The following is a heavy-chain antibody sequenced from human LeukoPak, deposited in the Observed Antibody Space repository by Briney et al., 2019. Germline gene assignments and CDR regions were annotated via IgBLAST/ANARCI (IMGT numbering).Heavy chain of an antibody. CDR3: ARDSSGAAGSRPDY. V-gene: IGHV3-23*01. CDR2: ISGSGVST. D-gene: IGHD3-22*01. CDR1: GFTFNYYA. J-gene: IGHJ4*02. Sequence: GGSLRPSCAVSGFTFNYYAMTWVRQAPGKRLEWVSTISGSGVSTYYADSVKGRFTISRDNSKNTLYLQMNSLRTEDTALYYCARDSSGAAGSRPDYWGQGTLVTVSS.